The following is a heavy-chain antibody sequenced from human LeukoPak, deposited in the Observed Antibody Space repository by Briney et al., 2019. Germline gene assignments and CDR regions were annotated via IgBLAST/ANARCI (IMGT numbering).Heavy chain of an antibody. D-gene: IGHD3-22*01. CDR2: INTDNSSP. J-gene: IGHJ4*02. Sequence: PGGSLRLSCAASGFTFNGFWMHWVRQAPGRGLVWVSRINTDNSSPTYADSVKGRFTISRDNAKNTLYLQMNNLRAENTAVYYCARSAYDHDSGGSSTPYYFDYWGRGAPVTVSS. CDR1: GFTFNGFW. CDR3: ARSAYDHDSGGSSTPYYFDY. V-gene: IGHV3-74*01.